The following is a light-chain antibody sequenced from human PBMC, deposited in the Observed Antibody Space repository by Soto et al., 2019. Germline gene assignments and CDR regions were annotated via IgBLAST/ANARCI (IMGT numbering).Light chain of an antibody. Sequence: DIQMTQSPSTLSASVGDRVTITCRASQSISSWLAWYQQKPGKAPKLLIYAASSLQSGVPSRFSGSGSGTDFTLTISSLEPEDFAVYYCQQRNNWPWTFGQGTKVDIK. CDR1: QSISSW. V-gene: IGKV1-5*01. CDR2: AAS. CDR3: QQRNNWPWT. J-gene: IGKJ1*01.